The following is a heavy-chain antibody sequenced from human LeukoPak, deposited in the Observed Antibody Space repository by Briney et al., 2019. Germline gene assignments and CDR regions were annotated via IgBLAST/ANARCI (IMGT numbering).Heavy chain of an antibody. CDR3: AKMGGRLSYYMDV. CDR1: GFTFSSYA. D-gene: IGHD3-16*01. J-gene: IGHJ6*03. CDR2: IVGSGRTT. Sequence: GGSLRLSCAASGFTFSSYAMTWVRQAPRKGLEWVSSIVGSGRTTYYADSVRGRFTISRDNSNNTLYLQMSSLRAEDTALYYCAKMGGRLSYYMDVWGKGTTVTVSS. V-gene: IGHV3-23*01.